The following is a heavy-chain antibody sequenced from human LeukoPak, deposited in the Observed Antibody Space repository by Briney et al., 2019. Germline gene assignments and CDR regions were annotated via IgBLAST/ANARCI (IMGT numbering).Heavy chain of an antibody. D-gene: IGHD3-3*01. Sequence: GGSLRLSCAASGFTFSSYSMNWVRQAPGKGLEWVSSISSSSSYIYYADSVKGRFTISRDNAKNSLYLQTNSLRAEDTAVYYCARDRTDYDFWSGYYTLSYFDYWGQGTLVTVSS. V-gene: IGHV3-21*01. CDR2: ISSSSSYI. J-gene: IGHJ4*02. CDR3: ARDRTDYDFWSGYYTLSYFDY. CDR1: GFTFSSYS.